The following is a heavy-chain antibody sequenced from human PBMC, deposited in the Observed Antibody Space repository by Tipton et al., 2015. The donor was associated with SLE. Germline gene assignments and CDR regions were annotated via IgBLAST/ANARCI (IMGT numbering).Heavy chain of an antibody. D-gene: IGHD2-15*01. Sequence: TLSLTCTVSGGSISSSSYYWGWIRQPPGKGLEWIGSIYYSGSTYYNPSLKSRVTISVDTSKNQFSLKLSSVTAADTAVYYCASLRVVADTPDNFDYWGQGTLVTVSS. CDR1: GGSISSSSYY. J-gene: IGHJ4*02. CDR3: ASLRVVADTPDNFDY. CDR2: IYYSGST. V-gene: IGHV4-39*01.